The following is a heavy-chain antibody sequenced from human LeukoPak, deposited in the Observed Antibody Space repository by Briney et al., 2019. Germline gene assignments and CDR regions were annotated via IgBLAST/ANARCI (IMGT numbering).Heavy chain of an antibody. V-gene: IGHV3-23*01. J-gene: IGHJ4*02. Sequence: GGSLRLSCAASGLTFSSHWMHWVRQAPGKGLEWVSAISGSGGSTYYADSVKGRFTISRDNSKNTLYLQMNSLRAEDTAVYYCAKEVEYYDFWSGYDYWGQGTLVTVSS. CDR2: ISGSGGST. CDR1: GLTFSSHW. CDR3: AKEVEYYDFWSGYDY. D-gene: IGHD3-3*01.